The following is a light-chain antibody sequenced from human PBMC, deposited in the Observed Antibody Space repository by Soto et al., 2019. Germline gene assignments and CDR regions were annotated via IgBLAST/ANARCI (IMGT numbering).Light chain of an antibody. J-gene: IGLJ2*01. CDR3: CSFAGTYTI. CDR2: DVT. Sequence: QSVLTQPRSVSGSPGQSVTSSCTGSSSDVGGYSHVSWFQQHPGKAPKLMIYDVTKRPSGVPDRFSGSKSGNTASLTISGLQAEDESDYYCCSFAGTYTIFGGGTKLTVL. CDR1: SSDVGGYSH. V-gene: IGLV2-11*01.